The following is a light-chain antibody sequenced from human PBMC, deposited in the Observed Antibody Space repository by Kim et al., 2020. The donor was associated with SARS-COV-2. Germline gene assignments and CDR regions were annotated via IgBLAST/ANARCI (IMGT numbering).Light chain of an antibody. CDR3: QVWDSSTWV. J-gene: IGLJ3*02. Sequence: SVAPGQTARITCGGNNIVTKNVHWYQQKPGQAPVLVMYRDTNRPSGISERFSGSNSGNTATLTISRAQAGDEADYYCQVWDSSTWVFGGGTQLTVL. CDR2: RDT. CDR1: NIVTKN. V-gene: IGLV3-9*01.